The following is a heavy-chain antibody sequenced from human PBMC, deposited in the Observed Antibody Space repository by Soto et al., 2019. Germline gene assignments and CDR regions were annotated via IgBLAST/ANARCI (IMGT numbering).Heavy chain of an antibody. Sequence: QVQLQQWGAGLLKPSETLSLTCAVNSESLSGYYWSWIRQSPGKGLEWIGAIDGSGNTNYSPSLRSRVAMSVDTSKNHFSLNLNSVSAADTAAYYCVGARGRLVGFDYWGQGTLVTVSS. J-gene: IGHJ4*02. CDR3: VGARGRLVGFDY. D-gene: IGHD1-26*01. V-gene: IGHV4-34*01. CDR2: IDGSGNT. CDR1: SESLSGYY.